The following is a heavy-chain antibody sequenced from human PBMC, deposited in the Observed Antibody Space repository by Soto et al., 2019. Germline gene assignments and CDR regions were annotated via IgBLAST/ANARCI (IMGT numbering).Heavy chain of an antibody. CDR3: ARGETQQQRDY. CDR2: IYHSGST. J-gene: IGHJ4*02. V-gene: IGHV4-39*07. Sequence: SETLSLTCTVSGGSISSSSYYWGWIRQPPGKGLEWIGSIYHSGSTYYNPSLKSRVTISVDKSKNQFSLKLSSVTAADTAVYYCARGETQQQRDYWGQGTLVTVSS. D-gene: IGHD6-13*01. CDR1: GGSISSSSYY.